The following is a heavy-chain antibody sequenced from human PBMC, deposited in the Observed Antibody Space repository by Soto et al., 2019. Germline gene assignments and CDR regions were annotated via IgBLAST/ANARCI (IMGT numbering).Heavy chain of an antibody. CDR3: ARRIYGDWYFDL. J-gene: IGHJ2*01. CDR1: GGSTSTSNW. CDR2: IYHGGNI. Sequence: QVQLQESGPGLVKPSGTLSLTCAVSGGSTSTSNWWSWVRQPPGKGLEWIGEIYHGGNINYNPSLKSRVTISLDKSKNQFSLKVSSVTAADTAVYYCARRIYGDWYFDLWGRGTLVTVSS. D-gene: IGHD3-16*01. V-gene: IGHV4-4*02.